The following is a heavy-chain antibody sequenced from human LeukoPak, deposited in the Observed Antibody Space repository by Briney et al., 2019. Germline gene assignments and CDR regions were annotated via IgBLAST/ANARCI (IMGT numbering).Heavy chain of an antibody. D-gene: IGHD6-13*01. CDR3: ARVYYSRSYDYWYFDL. CDR2: IYHRGST. V-gene: IGHV4-38-2*02. Sequence: SETLSLTCTVSGYSISSGYYWGWIRQPPGKGLEWIGSIYHRGSTYYNPSLKSRVTISVDTSKNQFSLKLSSVTAADAAVYYCARVYYSRSYDYWYFDLWGRGTLVTVSS. CDR1: GYSISSGYY. J-gene: IGHJ2*01.